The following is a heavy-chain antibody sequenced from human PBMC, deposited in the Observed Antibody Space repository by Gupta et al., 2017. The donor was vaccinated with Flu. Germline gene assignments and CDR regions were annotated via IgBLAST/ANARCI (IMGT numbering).Heavy chain of an antibody. CDR3: ARHRSAVTEVDY. V-gene: IGHV3-7*02. CDR2: IKQDGSEK. D-gene: IGHD2-21*02. J-gene: IGHJ4*02. CDR1: GFTFSSYS. Sequence: EVQLVESGGGLVQPGGSLRLSCAASGFTFSSYSMSWVRQDPGKGLEWGANIKQDGSEKYYVDSMKGRITISRDNAKNSLLLQMNSLRAEDTAVYLCARHRSAVTEVDYWGQGTLVTVSS.